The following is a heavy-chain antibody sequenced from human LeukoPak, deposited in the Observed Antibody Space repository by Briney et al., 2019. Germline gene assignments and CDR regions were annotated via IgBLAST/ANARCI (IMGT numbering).Heavy chain of an antibody. Sequence: GGSLRLSCAASGFTFSSYSMNWVRQAPGKGLEWVSSISSSSSYIYCADSVKGRFTIYRDNAKNSLYLQMNSLRAEDTAVYYCARGAAAGKDYWGQGTLVTVSS. J-gene: IGHJ4*02. D-gene: IGHD6-13*01. CDR3: ARGAAAGKDY. CDR1: GFTFSSYS. CDR2: ISSSSSYI. V-gene: IGHV3-21*01.